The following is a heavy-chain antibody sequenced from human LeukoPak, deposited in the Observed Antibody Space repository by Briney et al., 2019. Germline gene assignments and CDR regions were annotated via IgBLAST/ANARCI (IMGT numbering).Heavy chain of an antibody. Sequence: ASVKVSCKSFGYTFTSNYMHWVRQAPGQGPEWMGVISPSGASTTYAQTFQGRVTLTRDMSTSTDYLELSSLRSEDTAVYYCARGGYYDSSGYYSDAFDIWGQGTMVTVSS. CDR2: ISPSGAST. J-gene: IGHJ3*02. CDR3: ARGGYYDSSGYYSDAFDI. V-gene: IGHV1-46*01. D-gene: IGHD3-22*01. CDR1: GYTFTSNY.